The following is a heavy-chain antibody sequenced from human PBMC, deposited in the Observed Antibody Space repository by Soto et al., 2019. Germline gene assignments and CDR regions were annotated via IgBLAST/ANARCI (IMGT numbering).Heavy chain of an antibody. J-gene: IGHJ4*02. D-gene: IGHD1-26*01. Sequence: QLQLQESGPGLVKPSETLSLTCTVSGGSIRSTSSYWGWIRQPPGKGLEWIGSIYYSGSTYYNPSLQSRXXIXVXXSKNQFSLKLSSVTAADTAVYYCARLSGTYDSFDYWGQGTLVTVSS. V-gene: IGHV4-39*01. CDR1: GGSIRSTSSY. CDR3: ARLSGTYDSFDY. CDR2: IYYSGST.